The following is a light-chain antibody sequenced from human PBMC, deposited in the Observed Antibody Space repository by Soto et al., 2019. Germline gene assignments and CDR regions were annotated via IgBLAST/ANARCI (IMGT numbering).Light chain of an antibody. CDR3: CSSAGTYTSV. CDR1: SSDVGGYNY. Sequence: QSVLTQPRSVSGSPGQSVTISFTGTSSDVGGYNYVSWYQQHPGKAPKLMISDVSKRPSGVPDRFSGSKSGNTASLTISGLQAEDEADDYCCSSAGTYTSVFGGGTKLTVL. V-gene: IGLV2-11*01. CDR2: DVS. J-gene: IGLJ3*02.